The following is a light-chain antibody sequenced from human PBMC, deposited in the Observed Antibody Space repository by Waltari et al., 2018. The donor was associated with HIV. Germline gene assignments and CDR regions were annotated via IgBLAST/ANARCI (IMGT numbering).Light chain of an antibody. Sequence: QSVLTQPPSASGTPGQRVTISCSGSSSNIGNNYVYWYHQLTGTAPKLLIYRSNLPPSVVPDRFSGSKSCTSASLAISGLLSEDEADYYCAAWDDSLIGPVFGGGTKLTVL. CDR3: AAWDDSLIGPV. CDR2: RSN. CDR1: SSNIGNNY. J-gene: IGLJ3*02. V-gene: IGLV1-47*01.